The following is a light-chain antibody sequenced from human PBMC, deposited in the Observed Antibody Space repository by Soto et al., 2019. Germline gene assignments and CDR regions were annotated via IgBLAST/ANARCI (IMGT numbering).Light chain of an antibody. J-gene: IGLJ1*01. CDR3: CSYAGGPYV. V-gene: IGLV2-11*01. CDR1: SSDVGGYNY. CDR2: DVS. Sequence: QSALTQPCSLSGSPGQSVAISCTGTSSDVGGYNYVSWYQQHPGKVPKLIICDVSKRPSGVPDRFSGSKSGNTASLTISGLQAEDEADYYCCSYAGGPYVFGTGTKLTVL.